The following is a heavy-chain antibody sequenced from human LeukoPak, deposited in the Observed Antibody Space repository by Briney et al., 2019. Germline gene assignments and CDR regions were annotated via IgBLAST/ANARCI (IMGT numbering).Heavy chain of an antibody. CDR3: ARDLGIQLWPLYYYYGTDV. V-gene: IGHV1-18*01. J-gene: IGHJ6*02. CDR2: ISAYNGNT. CDR1: GYTFTSYG. D-gene: IGHD5-18*01. Sequence: GASVKVSCKASGYTFTSYGISWVRQAPGQGLEWMGWISAYNGNTNYAQKLQGRVTMTTDTSTSTAYMELRSLRSDDTAVYYCARDLGIQLWPLYYYYGTDVWGQGTTVTVSS.